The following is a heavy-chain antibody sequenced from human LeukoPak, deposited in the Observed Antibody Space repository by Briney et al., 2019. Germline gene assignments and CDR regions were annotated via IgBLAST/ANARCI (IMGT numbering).Heavy chain of an antibody. CDR1: GGSISTYY. J-gene: IGHJ4*02. CDR2: VYSSGST. V-gene: IGHV4-4*07. D-gene: IGHD6-19*01. Sequence: RPSETLSLTCSVSGGSISTYYWSWIRQPAGEGLEWIGHVYSSGSTNHNPSLKSRVTISVDKSKNQFSLKLSSLTAADTAVYYCARDHSTAWTFDYWGQGTLVTVSS. CDR3: ARDHSTAWTFDY.